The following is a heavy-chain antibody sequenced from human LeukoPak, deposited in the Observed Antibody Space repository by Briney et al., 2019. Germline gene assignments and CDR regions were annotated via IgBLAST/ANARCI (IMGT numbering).Heavy chain of an antibody. J-gene: IGHJ4*02. Sequence: GGSLRLSCAASGFTFSSYSMNWVRQAPVKGLEWVSSISSSSSYIYYADSVKGRFTISRDNAKNSLYLQMNSLRAEDTAVYYCARVEMATITDYWGQGTLVTVSS. CDR1: GFTFSSYS. D-gene: IGHD5-24*01. CDR2: ISSSSSYI. V-gene: IGHV3-21*01. CDR3: ARVEMATITDY.